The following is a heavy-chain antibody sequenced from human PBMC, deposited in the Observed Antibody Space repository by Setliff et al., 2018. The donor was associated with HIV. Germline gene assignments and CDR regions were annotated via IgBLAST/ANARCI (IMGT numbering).Heavy chain of an antibody. Sequence: AASVKVSCKASGYTFTSYAMNWVRQASGQGLEWMGWINTNTGNPTYAQGFTGRFVFSLDTSVSTAYLQISSLKAEDTAVYYCARVWDYDILTGYSFDAFDIWGQGTMVTVSS. J-gene: IGHJ3*02. CDR2: INTNTGNP. CDR3: ARVWDYDILTGYSFDAFDI. D-gene: IGHD3-9*01. V-gene: IGHV7-4-1*02. CDR1: GYTFTSYA.